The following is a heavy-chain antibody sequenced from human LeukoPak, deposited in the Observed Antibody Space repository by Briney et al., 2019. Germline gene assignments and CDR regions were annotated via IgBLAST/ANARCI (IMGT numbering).Heavy chain of an antibody. CDR2: IYSGGST. D-gene: IGHD6-13*01. V-gene: IGHV3-66*01. CDR1: GFTVSSSY. J-gene: IGHJ4*02. CDR3: ARAPYSSSWYFDY. Sequence: PGGSLRLSCAASGFTVSSSYMTWVRQAPGKGLEWVSVIYSGGSTHYAGSVKGRFTISGDNSKNTVYLQMNSLRAEDTAVYYCARAPYSSSWYFDYWGQGTLVTVSS.